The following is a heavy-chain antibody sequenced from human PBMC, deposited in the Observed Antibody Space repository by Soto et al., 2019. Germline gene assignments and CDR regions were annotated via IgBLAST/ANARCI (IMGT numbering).Heavy chain of an antibody. CDR2: INPNSGGT. D-gene: IGHD3-22*01. CDR1: GYTLTGYY. V-gene: IGHV1-2*04. J-gene: IGHJ6*04. CDR3: ARQGRHYGGSGYGARCYYHGMDG. Sequence: ASVKVSCKASGYTLTGYYMHWVRQAPGQGLEWMGWINPNSGGTNYAQKFQGWVTMTRDTSISTAYMELSRLRSDDTAVYYCARQGRHYGGSGYGARCYYHGMDGWGKESRFTVSS.